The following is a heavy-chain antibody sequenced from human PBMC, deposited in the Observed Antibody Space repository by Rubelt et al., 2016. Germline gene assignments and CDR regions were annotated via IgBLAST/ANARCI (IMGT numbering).Heavy chain of an antibody. CDR1: GGSISRYY. CDR2: IYYSGST. J-gene: IGHJ6*02. CDR3: ARLPFTIRDV. V-gene: IGHV4-59*08. D-gene: IGHD3-3*01. Sequence: QVQLQESGPGLVKPSETLSLTCTVSGGSISRYYWSWIRLPPGKGLDWIGYIYYSGSTNYNPSLEGRVIISVDKSKNEFSLKVSFGTVADTAVYYCARLPFTIRDVWGQGTTVTVSS.